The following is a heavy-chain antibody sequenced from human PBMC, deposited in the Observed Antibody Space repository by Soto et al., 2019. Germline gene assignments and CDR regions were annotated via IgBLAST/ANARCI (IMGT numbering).Heavy chain of an antibody. CDR3: ARDNSWEGEYNWFDP. CDR1: GGSISSYY. Sequence: QVQLQESGPGLVKPSETLSLTCTVSGGSISSYYRSWIRQPPGKGLEWIGYIYYTGSSNYNPSLKTRVTISVDTSKNQFSLKLSSVTAADTAVYYCARDNSWEGEYNWFDPWGKGTLVTVSS. V-gene: IGHV4-59*01. J-gene: IGHJ5*02. D-gene: IGHD3-10*01. CDR2: IYYTGSS.